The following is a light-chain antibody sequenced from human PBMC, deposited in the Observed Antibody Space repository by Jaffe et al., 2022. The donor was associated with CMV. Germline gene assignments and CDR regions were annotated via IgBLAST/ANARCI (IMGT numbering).Light chain of an antibody. J-gene: IGLJ3*02. CDR1: SGHSTYA. CDR3: QTWATGIRV. V-gene: IGLV4-69*01. CDR2: VNSYGSH. Sequence: QLVLTQSPAASASLGASVKLTCTLSSGHSTYAIAWHQQQPAKGPRYLMKVNSYGSHSKGDGIPDRFSGSSSGAERYLTISGLQSEDEADYYCQTWATGIRVFGGGTRLTVL.